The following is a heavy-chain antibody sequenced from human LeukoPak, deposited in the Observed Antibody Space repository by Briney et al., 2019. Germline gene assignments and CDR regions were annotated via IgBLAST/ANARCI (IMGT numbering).Heavy chain of an antibody. V-gene: IGHV3-20*04. CDR1: GFMFDDYG. J-gene: IGHJ4*02. D-gene: IGHD6-19*01. CDR2: INWNGGRT. Sequence: GGSLRLSCAASGFMFDDYGMSWVRQAPGKGLEWVSGINWNGGRTGYADSVKGRFTISRDNSKNTLYLQMNSLRAEDTAVYYCAKPKFTVAGSNYFDYWGQGTLVTVSS. CDR3: AKPKFTVAGSNYFDY.